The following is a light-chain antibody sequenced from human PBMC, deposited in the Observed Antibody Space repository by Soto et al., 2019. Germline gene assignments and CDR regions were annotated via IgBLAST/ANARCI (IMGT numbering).Light chain of an antibody. CDR1: NRCVVIYNL. Sequence: QSVLTQPASVSGSPGQSITISRTGNNRCVVIYNLVSWYQQHPGKAPKLMIYEGSKRPSGVFNRFFGSKSVNTASLTIFGLQAEDEADYYCCSYAGSPSYVFGTGTKVTVL. J-gene: IGLJ1*01. CDR3: CSYAGSPSYV. CDR2: EGS. V-gene: IGLV2-23*01.